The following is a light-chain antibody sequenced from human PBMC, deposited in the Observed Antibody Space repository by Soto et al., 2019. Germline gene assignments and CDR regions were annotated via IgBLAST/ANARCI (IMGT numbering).Light chain of an antibody. CDR2: AAS. Sequence: AIRMTQSPSSLSASTGDRVTITCRASQGISSYLAWYQQKPGKAPKLLIYAASTLQSGVPSRFSGSGSGTDFTLTISCLQSEDFAVYYCQQYNNWPPTYTFGQGTKLEIK. CDR1: QGISSY. CDR3: QQYNNWPPTYT. V-gene: IGKV1-8*01. J-gene: IGKJ2*01.